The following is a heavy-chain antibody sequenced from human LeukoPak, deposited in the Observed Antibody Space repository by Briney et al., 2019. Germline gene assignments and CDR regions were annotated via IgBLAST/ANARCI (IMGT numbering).Heavy chain of an antibody. D-gene: IGHD2-15*01. Sequence: GGSLRLFCAASGFTFSSYAMSWVRQAPGKGLEWVSAISGSGGSTYYADSVKGRFTISRDNSKNTLYLQMNSLRAEDTAVYYCAKALFLLLNYYYYGMDVWGQGTTVTVSS. CDR2: ISGSGGST. V-gene: IGHV3-23*01. CDR1: GFTFSSYA. J-gene: IGHJ6*02. CDR3: AKALFLLLNYYYYGMDV.